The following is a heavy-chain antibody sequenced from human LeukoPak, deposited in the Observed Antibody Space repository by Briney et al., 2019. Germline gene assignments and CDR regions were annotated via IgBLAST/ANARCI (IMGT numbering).Heavy chain of an antibody. J-gene: IGHJ4*02. CDR3: ATVRATQWEQWLGYLSY. D-gene: IGHD6-19*01. V-gene: IGHV3-30*03. CDR1: GFSFSIYA. CDR2: ISSDGSNE. Sequence: GGSLTLSCAASGFSFSIYAMKWVRQAPGKGLEWVTVISSDGSNEYYADSVKGRFTISRDNSKNTLYLQMNSLRAEDTAVYYSATVRATQWEQWLGYLSYWGQGTLVAVSS.